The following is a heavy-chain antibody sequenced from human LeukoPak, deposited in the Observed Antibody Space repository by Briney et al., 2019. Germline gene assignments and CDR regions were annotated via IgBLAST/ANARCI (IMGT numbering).Heavy chain of an antibody. CDR3: EKDTGPHYDILNGYAFDI. CDR1: GFTFSSYA. CDR2: ISGSGGST. D-gene: IGHD3-9*01. Sequence: PGGSLRLSCAAAGFTFSSYAMSWVRQAPGKGLEWVSAISGSGGSTYYADSVKGRFTISRDNSKNTLYLQMNSLRAEDTAVYYCEKDTGPHYDILNGYAFDIWGQGTMVTVSS. V-gene: IGHV3-23*01. J-gene: IGHJ3*02.